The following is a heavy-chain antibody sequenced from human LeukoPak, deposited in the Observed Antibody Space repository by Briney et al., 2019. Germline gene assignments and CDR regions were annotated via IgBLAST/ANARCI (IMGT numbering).Heavy chain of an antibody. CDR2: IYTSGST. CDR1: GGSISSYY. J-gene: IGHJ4*02. D-gene: IGHD2-21*01. CDR3: AREGFVRGPDY. V-gene: IGHV4-4*07. Sequence: NPPETLSLTCTVSGGSISSYYWGWIRQPAGKGLEWIGRIYTSGSTNYNPSLKSRVTMSVDTSKNQFSLKLSSVTAADTAVYYCAREGFVRGPDYWGQGTLVTVSS.